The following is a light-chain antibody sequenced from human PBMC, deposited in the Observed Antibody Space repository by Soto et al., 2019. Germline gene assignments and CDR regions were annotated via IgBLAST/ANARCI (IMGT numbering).Light chain of an antibody. V-gene: IGLV2-8*01. Sequence: QSVLTQPPSASGSPGQSVTICCTGTSSDIGAYNYVSWYQQHPGKAPKLMIYEVNKRPSGVPDRFSGSKSGNTASLTVSGLQAEDEADYYCSSYAGSKNLLFGGGTKVTVL. CDR3: SSYAGSKNLL. CDR1: SSDIGAYNY. J-gene: IGLJ2*01. CDR2: EVN.